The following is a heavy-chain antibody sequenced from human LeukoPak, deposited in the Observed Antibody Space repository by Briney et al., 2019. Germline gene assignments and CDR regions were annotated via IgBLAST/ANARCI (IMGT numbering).Heavy chain of an antibody. CDR3: ARGWPLLYSHPDVYYMDV. V-gene: IGHV1-2*02. J-gene: IGHJ6*03. D-gene: IGHD2-21*01. CDR2: IIRNSGSS. CDR1: GYTFTGDN. Sequence: ASAKDSCMHPGYTFTGDNMQWVRQAPGQRLEWVACIIRNSGSSNYAEKFQGRVLMTSDTSISTAYMELSRLRSDDTAVYYCARGWPLLYSHPDVYYMDVWGKGTTVTVSS.